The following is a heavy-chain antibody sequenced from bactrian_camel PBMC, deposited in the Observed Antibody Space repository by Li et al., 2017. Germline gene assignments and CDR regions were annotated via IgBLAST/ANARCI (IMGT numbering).Heavy chain of an antibody. D-gene: IGHD3*01. J-gene: IGHJ7*01. V-gene: IGHV3S42*01. CDR2: INSTGGRT. Sequence: VQLVESGGGLVQPGGSLSLSCAASGFTFSSSTMNWVRQAPGKGLEWVSSINSTGGRTVYADSVKGRFSTTRDNAKNTLYLQLNSLKTEDTAMYYCAKGLTSFQDGVPYWGKGTQVTVS. CDR1: GFTFSSST.